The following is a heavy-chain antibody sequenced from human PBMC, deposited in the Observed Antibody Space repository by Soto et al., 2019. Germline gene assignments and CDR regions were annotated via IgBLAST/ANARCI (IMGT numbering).Heavy chain of an antibody. CDR2: IYWDDDK. V-gene: IGHV2-5*02. CDR1: GFSLSTSRVG. D-gene: IGHD4-17*01. Sequence: QITLKESGPTLVKHTQTLTLTCTFSGFSLSTSRVGMGWIRQPPGKALEWLALIYWDDDKRYSPSLKSRLTITKDTSTNRVVLTVTNMDPVDTATYYWANATMTTSFDYWGQGTLVNVSS. CDR3: ANATMTTSFDY. J-gene: IGHJ4*02.